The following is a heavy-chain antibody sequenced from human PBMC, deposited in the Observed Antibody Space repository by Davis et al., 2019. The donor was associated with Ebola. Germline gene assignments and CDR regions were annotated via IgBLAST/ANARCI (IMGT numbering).Heavy chain of an antibody. CDR3: ARYCHYPDCSYFDC. J-gene: IGHJ4*02. D-gene: IGHD2-15*01. CDR1: GFIFSNYD. V-gene: IGHV3-23*01. CDR2: ASVSGGHT. Sequence: PGRSLRLSCAPSGFIFSNYDMSCVRQVPGKGLEWVSSASVSGGHTHYSDSVRGRFTISRDNSKNTLYLQMNSLRAEDTATYYCARYCHYPDCSYFDCWGQGTVVAVSS.